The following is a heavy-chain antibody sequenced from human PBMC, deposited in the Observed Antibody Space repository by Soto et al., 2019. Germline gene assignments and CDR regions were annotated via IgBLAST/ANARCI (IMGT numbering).Heavy chain of an antibody. CDR3: ARGVPAAILYYYYYGMDV. J-gene: IGHJ6*02. Sequence: GASVKVSCKASGYTFTSYGISWVRQAPGQGLEWMGWISAYNGNTNYAQKLQGRVTMTTDTSTSTAYMELRSLRSDDTAVYYCARGVPAAILYYYYYGMDVWGQGTTVTVSS. D-gene: IGHD2-2*02. CDR2: ISAYNGNT. V-gene: IGHV1-18*04. CDR1: GYTFTSYG.